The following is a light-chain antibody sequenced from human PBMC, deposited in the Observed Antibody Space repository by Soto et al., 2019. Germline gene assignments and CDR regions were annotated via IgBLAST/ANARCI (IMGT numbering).Light chain of an antibody. J-gene: IGKJ3*01. Sequence: DIQLTQSPSSLSASVGDRVTITCQASQDITKYLNWYQQKPGKAPKLLIYDASNLQTGVPSRFSGSGSGTDFTFTISSLQPEDIATYYCQQCDNLPFTFGPGTKVDLK. V-gene: IGKV1-33*01. CDR2: DAS. CDR1: QDITKY. CDR3: QQCDNLPFT.